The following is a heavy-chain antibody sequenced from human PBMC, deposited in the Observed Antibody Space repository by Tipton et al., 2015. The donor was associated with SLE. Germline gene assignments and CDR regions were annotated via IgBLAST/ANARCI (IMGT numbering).Heavy chain of an antibody. Sequence: LRLSCAASGFTFSDYYMAWIRQSPGKGLEWIGYVDYIGSTNYNPSLKSRLTILVHRYKNQFSLKLSSVTAADTAVYFCARTPGSGWQYYFDYWGQGTLVTVSS. CDR2: VDYIGST. D-gene: IGHD6-19*01. J-gene: IGHJ4*02. V-gene: IGHV4-59*01. CDR3: ARTPGSGWQYYFDY. CDR1: GFTFSDYY.